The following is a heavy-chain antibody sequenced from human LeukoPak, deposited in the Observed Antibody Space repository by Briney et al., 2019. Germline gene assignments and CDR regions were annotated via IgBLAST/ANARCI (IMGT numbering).Heavy chain of an antibody. CDR3: ARDLAYSSGWYDAYYYYYMDV. J-gene: IGHJ6*03. CDR1: GFTFSSYS. CDR2: ISSSSSYI. V-gene: IGHV3-21*01. D-gene: IGHD6-19*01. Sequence: SGGSLRLSCAASGFTFSSYSMNWVRQAPGKGLEWVSSISSSSSYIYYADSVKGRFTISRDNAKNSLYLQMNSLRAEDTAVYYCARDLAYSSGWYDAYYYYYMDVWGKGTTVTVSS.